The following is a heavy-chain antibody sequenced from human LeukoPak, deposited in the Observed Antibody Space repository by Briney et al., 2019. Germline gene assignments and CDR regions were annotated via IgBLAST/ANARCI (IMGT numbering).Heavy chain of an antibody. D-gene: IGHD1-26*01. Sequence: ASVKVSCKVSQHTLTALSTHWVRQTPGGGREWMGGLDPEDGETIDAQKFQGRVTLTEDTSTDPASIELSRLRTGDTTVCSFVTGGIYSLLDYWGQGALVTVSS. J-gene: IGHJ4*02. V-gene: IGHV1-24*01. CDR1: QHTLTALS. CDR2: LDPEDGET. CDR3: VTGGIYSLLDY.